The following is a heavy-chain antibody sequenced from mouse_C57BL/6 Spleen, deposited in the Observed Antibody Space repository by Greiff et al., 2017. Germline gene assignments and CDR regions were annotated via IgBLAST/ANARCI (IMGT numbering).Heavy chain of an antibody. CDR2: INPNYGTT. V-gene: IGHV1-39*01. J-gene: IGHJ4*01. CDR1: GYSFTDYN. D-gene: IGHD1-1*01. CDR3: ARSGYYGSSYDYYAMDY. Sequence: EVKLQESGPELVKPGASVKISCKASGYSFTDYNMNWVKQSNGKSLEWIGVINPNYGTTSYNQKFKGKATLTVDQSSSTAYMQLNSLTSEDSAVYYCARSGYYGSSYDYYAMDYWGQGTSVTVSS.